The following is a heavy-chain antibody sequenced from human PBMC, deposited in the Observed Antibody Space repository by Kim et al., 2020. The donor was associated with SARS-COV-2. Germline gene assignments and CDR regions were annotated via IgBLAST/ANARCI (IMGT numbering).Heavy chain of an antibody. D-gene: IGHD3-3*01. Sequence: ASVKVSCKASGYTFTDYPFHWVRQAPGQGLDWLGWMRASNGDTRYSERFQGRVTFTRDTSATTAYMELSSLKSEDTAVYFCVREMNFGNSWYPSYWGQGT. CDR1: GYTFTDYP. CDR2: MRASNGDT. CDR3: VREMNFGNSWYPSY. V-gene: IGHV1-3*01. J-gene: IGHJ4*02.